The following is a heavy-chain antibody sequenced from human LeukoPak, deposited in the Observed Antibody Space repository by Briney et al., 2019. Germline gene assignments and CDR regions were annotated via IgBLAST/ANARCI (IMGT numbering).Heavy chain of an antibody. V-gene: IGHV3-30*02. CDR2: IRYDGSNK. CDR1: GFTFSSYG. D-gene: IGHD3-9*01. Sequence: GGSLRLSCAASGFTFSSYGMHWVRQAPGKGLEWVAFIRYDGSNKYYADSVKGRFTISRDNSKNTLYLQMNSLRAEDTAVYYCAKDPLLRYFDWLSYYFDYWGQGTLVTVS. CDR3: AKDPLLRYFDWLSYYFDY. J-gene: IGHJ4*02.